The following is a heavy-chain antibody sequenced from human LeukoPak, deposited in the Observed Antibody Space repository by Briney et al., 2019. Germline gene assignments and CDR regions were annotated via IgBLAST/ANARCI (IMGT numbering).Heavy chain of an antibody. Sequence: SETLSLTCTVSGGSISSYYWSWMRQPPGKGLEWIGNIYYSGSTNYNPSLKSRVTISVDTSKNQFSLKLNSVTAADTAVYYCARVGRYDSSGLFYWGQGTLVTVSS. D-gene: IGHD3-22*01. CDR3: ARVGRYDSSGLFY. CDR1: GGSISSYY. CDR2: IYYSGST. J-gene: IGHJ4*02. V-gene: IGHV4-59*01.